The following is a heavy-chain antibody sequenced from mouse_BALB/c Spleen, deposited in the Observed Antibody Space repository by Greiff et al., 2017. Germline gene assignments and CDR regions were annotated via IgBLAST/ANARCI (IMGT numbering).Heavy chain of an antibody. V-gene: IGHV5-12-1*01. CDR1: GFAFSSYD. J-gene: IGHJ4*01. CDR3: ARHGGSYAMDY. Sequence: EVQGVESGGGLVKPGGSLKLSCAASGFAFSSYDMSWVRQTPEKRLEWVAYISSGGGSTYYPDTVKGRFTISRDNAKNTLYLQMSSLKSEDTAMYYCARHGGSYAMDYWGQGTSVTVSS. CDR2: ISSGGGST.